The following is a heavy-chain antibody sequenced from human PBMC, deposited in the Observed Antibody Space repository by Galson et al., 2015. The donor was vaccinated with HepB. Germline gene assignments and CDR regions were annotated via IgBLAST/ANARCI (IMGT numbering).Heavy chain of an antibody. CDR3: VRGVAVTSSYYFDS. CDR1: GYTFTAYG. V-gene: IGHV1-18*04. D-gene: IGHD6-19*01. Sequence: SVKVSCKASGYTFTAYGINWVRQAPGQGLEWMGWISTFTGTTNYSQKIQGRVAMSTDTSSSTAYMELRSLTSDDTAVYYCVRGVAVTSSYYFDSWGQGTPVTVSS. CDR2: ISTFTGTT. J-gene: IGHJ4*02.